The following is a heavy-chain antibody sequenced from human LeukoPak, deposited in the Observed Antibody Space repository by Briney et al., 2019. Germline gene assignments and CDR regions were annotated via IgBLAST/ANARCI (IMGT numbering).Heavy chain of an antibody. CDR1: GFTFSSYE. CDR3: ASPAVYSSSWYYFDY. Sequence: PGGSLRLSCAASGFTFSSYEMNWVRQAPGKGLEWVAYISGSGSTIYYGDSVKGRFTISRDNSKNTLYLQMNSLRAEDTAVYYCASPAVYSSSWYYFDYWGQGTLVTVSS. J-gene: IGHJ4*02. D-gene: IGHD6-13*01. CDR2: ISGSGSTI. V-gene: IGHV3-48*03.